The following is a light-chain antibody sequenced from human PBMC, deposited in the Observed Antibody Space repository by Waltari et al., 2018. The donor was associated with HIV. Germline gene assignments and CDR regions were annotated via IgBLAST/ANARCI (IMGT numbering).Light chain of an antibody. V-gene: IGLV3-9*01. CDR2: KTF. CDR1: YLESKN. Sequence: SYLLTQAPSVSVAPGQTATIRCGGDYLESKNVRWFQQKPGQAPLLVLFKTFNRPSGVPERFSGSNSANTATLTISGAQLADEGDYYCQVWDSSTVIFGSGT. CDR3: QVWDSSTVI. J-gene: IGLJ1*01.